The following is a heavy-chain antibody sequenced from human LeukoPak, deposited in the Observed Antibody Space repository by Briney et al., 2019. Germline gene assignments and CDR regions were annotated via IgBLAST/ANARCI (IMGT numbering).Heavy chain of an antibody. CDR2: IYYSGST. CDR3: AGEILRTKNWFDP. CDR1: GGSISSSSYY. V-gene: IGHV4-61*05. D-gene: IGHD1-7*01. J-gene: IGHJ5*02. Sequence: SETLSLTCTVSGGSISSSSYYWGWIRQPPGKGLEWIGYIYYSGSTNYNPSLKSRVTISVDTSKNQFSLKLSSVTAADTAVYYCAGEILRTKNWFDPWGQGTLVTVSS.